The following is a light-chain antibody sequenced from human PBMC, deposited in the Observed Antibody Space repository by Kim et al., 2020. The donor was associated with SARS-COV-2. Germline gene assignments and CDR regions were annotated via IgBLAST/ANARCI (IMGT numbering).Light chain of an antibody. CDR2: GVS. J-gene: IGLJ1*01. V-gene: IGLV2-14*02. CDR3: CSYTSSSTLYV. Sequence: QSLTISCTGSSSDIGSYNLVSWYQQHPGKAPKVMISGVSKRPSGVSNRFSGSKSGDTASLTISGLQAEDEADYYCCSYTSSSTLYVFGTGTKVTVL. CDR1: SSDIGSYNL.